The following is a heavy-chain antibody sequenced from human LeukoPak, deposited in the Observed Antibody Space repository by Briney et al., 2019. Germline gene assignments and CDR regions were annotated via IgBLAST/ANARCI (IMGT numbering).Heavy chain of an antibody. Sequence: PGGSLRLSCAASGFTFDDYGMSWVRQAPGKGLEWVSGINWNGGSTGYADSVKGRFTISRDNAKNFLYLQMNSLRAEDTALYYCARSAGSGSYYGTVDYWGQGTLVTVSS. V-gene: IGHV3-20*04. J-gene: IGHJ4*02. CDR2: INWNGGST. CDR1: GFTFDDYG. CDR3: ARSAGSGSYYGTVDY. D-gene: IGHD3-10*01.